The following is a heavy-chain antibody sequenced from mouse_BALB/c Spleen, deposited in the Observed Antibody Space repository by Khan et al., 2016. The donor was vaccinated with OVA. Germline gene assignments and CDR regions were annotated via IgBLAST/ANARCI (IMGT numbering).Heavy chain of an antibody. CDR2: ISSAGDYT. CDR1: GFSFSSYG. J-gene: IGHJ3*01. V-gene: IGHV5-6*01. CDR3: ASHLTESFAY. D-gene: IGHD4-1*01. Sequence: EVELVESGGDLVKPGGSLKLSCAASGFSFSSYGMSWVRQTPDKRLEWVATISSAGDYTYYPDNVKGRFTISRDNAKNTLYLQMSSLKSEDTAMFYCASHLTESFAYWGQGTLVTVSA.